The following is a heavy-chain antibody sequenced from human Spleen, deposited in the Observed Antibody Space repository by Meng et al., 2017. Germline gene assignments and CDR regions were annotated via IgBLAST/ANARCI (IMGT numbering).Heavy chain of an antibody. CDR1: GFTFSDHY. CDR2: ISYDGSNK. CDR3: AKDPRWYYLDSSGCP. Sequence: GESLKISCAASGFTFSDHYMHWVRQAPGKGLEWVAVISYDGSNKYYADSVKGRFTISRDNSKNTLYLQMNSLRAEDTAIYYCAKDPRWYYLDSSGCPWGQGTLVTVSS. J-gene: IGHJ5*02. D-gene: IGHD3-22*01. V-gene: IGHV3-30*18.